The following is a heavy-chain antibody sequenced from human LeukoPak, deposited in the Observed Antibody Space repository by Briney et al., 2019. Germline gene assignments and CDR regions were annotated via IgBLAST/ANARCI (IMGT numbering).Heavy chain of an antibody. V-gene: IGHV3-30*07. CDR2: ISYDGSNK. Sequence: PGGSLRLSCAASGLTFSSYAMHWVRQAPGKGLEWVAVISYDGSNKYYADSVKGRFTISRDNAKNSLYLQMNSLRAEDTAVYYCARAAMGDYWGQGTLVTVSS. J-gene: IGHJ4*02. CDR3: ARAAMGDY. D-gene: IGHD5-18*01. CDR1: GLTFSSYA.